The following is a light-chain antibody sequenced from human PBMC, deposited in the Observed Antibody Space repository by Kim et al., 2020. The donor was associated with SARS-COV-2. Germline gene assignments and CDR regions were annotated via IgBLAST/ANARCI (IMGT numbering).Light chain of an antibody. J-gene: IGKJ2*01. V-gene: IGKV1-33*01. CDR2: DAS. CDR1: LDISNY. Sequence: ASVVDRVTITCQASLDISNYLNWYQQKPGKAPKLLIYDASNLETGVPSRFSGSGSGTDFTFTISSLQPEDIATYYCQQYDNLPPYTFGQGTKLEI. CDR3: QQYDNLPPYT.